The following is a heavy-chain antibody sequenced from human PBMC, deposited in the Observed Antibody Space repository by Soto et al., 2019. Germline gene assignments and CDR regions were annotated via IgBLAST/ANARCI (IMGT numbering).Heavy chain of an antibody. D-gene: IGHD3-10*02. Sequence: PSETLSLTCTVSGGSISSNNWWSWVRQPPGKGLEWIGEIYHSGSTNYNPSLKSRVTISVDKSKNQFSLKLSSVAAADTAVYYCARGGAHLCYFDHWGQGTLVTVSS. CDR2: IYHSGST. CDR3: ARGGAHLCYFDH. V-gene: IGHV4-4*02. CDR1: GGSISSNNW. J-gene: IGHJ4*02.